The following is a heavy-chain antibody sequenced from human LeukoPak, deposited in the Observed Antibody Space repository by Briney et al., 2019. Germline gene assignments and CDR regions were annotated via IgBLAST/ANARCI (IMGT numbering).Heavy chain of an antibody. CDR2: TYYSGST. D-gene: IGHD5-18*01. CDR1: GGSISSYY. V-gene: IGHV4-59*01. J-gene: IGHJ4*02. CDR3: AGGGYSYGQLDY. Sequence: SETLSLTCTVSGGSISSYYWSWIRQPPGKGLEWIGYTYYSGSTNYNPSLKSRVTISVDTSKNQFSLKLSSVTAADTAVYYCAGGGYSYGQLDYWGQGTLVTVSS.